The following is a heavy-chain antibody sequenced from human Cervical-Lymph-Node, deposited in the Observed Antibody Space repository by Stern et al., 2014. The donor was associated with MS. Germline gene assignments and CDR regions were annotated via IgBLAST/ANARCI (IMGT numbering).Heavy chain of an antibody. D-gene: IGHD2/OR15-2a*01. CDR3: ARDDELYGLDY. V-gene: IGHV3-21*01. CDR1: GFFFRPYN. J-gene: IGHJ4*02. Sequence: VQLVESGGGLVKPGGSLRLSFAASGFFFRPYNMNWVPPVPGRGLEWVSASSSSSNYIYYADSVRGRFTISRDNAKNSLYLQMNSLRAEDTAVYYCARDDELYGLDYWGQGTLGTGAS. CDR2: SSSSSNYI.